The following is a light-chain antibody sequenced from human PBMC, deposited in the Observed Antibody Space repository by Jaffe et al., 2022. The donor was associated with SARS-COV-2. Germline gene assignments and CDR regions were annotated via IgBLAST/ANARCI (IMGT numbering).Light chain of an antibody. CDR2: EVS. V-gene: IGLV2-8*01. J-gene: IGLJ1*01. Sequence: QSALTQPPSASGSPGQSVTISCTGTSNDVGGSKYVSWYQQYPGKAPKLMIYEVSKRPSGVPDRFSGSKSGNTASLTVSGLQAEDEADYYCSSYANSNNFPYVFGTGTWVTVL. CDR3: SSYANSNNFPYV. CDR1: SNDVGGSKY.